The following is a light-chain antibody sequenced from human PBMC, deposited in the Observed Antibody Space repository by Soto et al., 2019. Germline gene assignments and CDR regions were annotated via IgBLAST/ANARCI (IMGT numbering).Light chain of an antibody. J-gene: IGLJ1*01. CDR3: CSFAGSYSYV. CDR2: DVT. V-gene: IGLV2-11*01. CDR1: SSDVGRYDY. Sequence: QSALTQPRSVSASPGQPVTISCTGTSSDVGRYDYVSWYQQHPGKAPKLIVYDVTERPSGVPDRFSGSKSGNTASLTISGLQAEDEADYSCCSFAGSYSYVFGTGTKVTVL.